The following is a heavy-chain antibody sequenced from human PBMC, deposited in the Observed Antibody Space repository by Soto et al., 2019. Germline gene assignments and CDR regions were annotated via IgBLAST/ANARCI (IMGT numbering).Heavy chain of an antibody. J-gene: IGHJ6*02. CDR2: ISGSGGST. CDR1: GFTFSSYA. Sequence: EVQLLESGGGLVQPGGSLRLSCAASGFTFSSYAMSWVRQAPGKGLEWVSAISGSGGSTYYADSVNGRFTISRDNSKNTLYLHMKSLRAEDTAVYYCAKDSTQLGYYYDRPPMEIWGQGTTVTVS. D-gene: IGHD3-22*01. V-gene: IGHV3-23*01. CDR3: AKDSTQLGYYYDRPPMEI.